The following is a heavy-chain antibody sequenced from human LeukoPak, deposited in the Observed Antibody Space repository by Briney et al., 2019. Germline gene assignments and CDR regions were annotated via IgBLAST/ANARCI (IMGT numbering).Heavy chain of an antibody. J-gene: IGHJ4*02. D-gene: IGHD3-9*01. CDR1: GLTFTSAW. CDR3: TTGGSGASISVLRYFDWLLPFDY. V-gene: IGHV3-15*01. Sequence: PGGSLRLSCAASGLTFTSAWMNWVRQAPGKGLEWVGRIRSKTDGGTTDYAAPVKGRFTISRDDSKNTLYLQMNSLKTEDTAVYYCTTGGSGASISVLRYFDWLLPFDYWGQGTLVTVSS. CDR2: IRSKTDGGTT.